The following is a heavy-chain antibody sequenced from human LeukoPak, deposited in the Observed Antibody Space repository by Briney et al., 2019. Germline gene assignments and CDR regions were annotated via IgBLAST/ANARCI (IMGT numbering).Heavy chain of an antibody. CDR2: IRYDGSNK. J-gene: IGHJ1*01. CDR1: GFAFSTYG. V-gene: IGHV3-30*02. CDR3: ARDALLWFGESSAEYFQH. Sequence: GGSLRLSCAASGFAFSTYGMHWVRQAPGKGLEWVAFIRYDGSNKYYADSVKGRFTISRDNSKNTLYMHMNSLRAEDTAVYYCARDALLWFGESSAEYFQHWGQGTLVTVSS. D-gene: IGHD3-10*01.